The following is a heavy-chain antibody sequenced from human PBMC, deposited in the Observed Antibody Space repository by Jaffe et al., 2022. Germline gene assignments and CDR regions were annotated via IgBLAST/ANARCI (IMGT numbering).Heavy chain of an antibody. D-gene: IGHD5-18*01. J-gene: IGHJ3*02. CDR3: ARSRTWIQLWLRRDGYNYFNAFDI. Sequence: EVQLVESGGGLVQPGGSLRLSCAASGFTFSSYEMNWVRQAPGKGLEWVSYISSSGSTIYYADSVKGRFTISRDNAKNSLYLQMNSLRAEDTAVYYCARSRTWIQLWLRRDGYNYFNAFDIWGQGTMVTVSS. CDR2: ISSSGSTI. V-gene: IGHV3-48*03. CDR1: GFTFSSYE.